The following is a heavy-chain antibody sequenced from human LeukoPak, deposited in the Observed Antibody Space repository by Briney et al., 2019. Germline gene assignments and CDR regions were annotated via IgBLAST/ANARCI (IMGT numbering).Heavy chain of an antibody. CDR3: AISVAGSVY. CDR2: IYYSGLT. J-gene: IGHJ4*02. D-gene: IGHD6-19*01. CDR1: TXSISSSTYY. V-gene: IGHV4-39*01. Sequence: PSETLSLTCTVSTXSISSSTYYWGWVRQPPGKGLECIGMIYYSGLTSYTPSLTSRVTMSVDTSKTQFSLRLTSVTATDTAVYYCAISVAGSVYWGQGTLVTVSS.